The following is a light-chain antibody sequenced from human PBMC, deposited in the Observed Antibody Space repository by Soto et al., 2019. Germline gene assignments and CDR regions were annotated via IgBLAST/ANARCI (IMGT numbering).Light chain of an antibody. Sequence: DIQMTQSPSTLSASVGDRVTITCRASQSISGWLAWYQQKPGKAPKLLIYDASSVQSGVPSRFSGGRSGTEFTLTISSLQPDDFATYYCQQYNSYALTFGGGTKVDIK. CDR1: QSISGW. J-gene: IGKJ4*01. V-gene: IGKV1-5*01. CDR3: QQYNSYALT. CDR2: DAS.